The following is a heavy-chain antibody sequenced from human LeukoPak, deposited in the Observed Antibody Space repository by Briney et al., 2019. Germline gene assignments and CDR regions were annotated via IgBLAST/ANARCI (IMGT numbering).Heavy chain of an antibody. V-gene: IGHV4-59*01. CDR3: ARVGPLYCSSTSCYSQGVGFDY. Sequence: PSETLSLTCTVSGGSISSYYMSWIRQPPGKGLEWIGYIYYSGSTNYNPSLKSRVTISVDTSKNQFSLKLSSVTAADTAVYYCARVGPLYCSSTSCYSQGVGFDYWGQGTLVTVSS. CDR1: GGSISSYY. CDR2: IYYSGST. J-gene: IGHJ4*02. D-gene: IGHD2-2*02.